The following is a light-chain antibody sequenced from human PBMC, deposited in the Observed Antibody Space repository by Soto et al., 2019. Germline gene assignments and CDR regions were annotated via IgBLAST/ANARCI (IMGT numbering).Light chain of an antibody. CDR3: QQLNSYPLT. CDR2: AAS. Sequence: QLTQSPSSLSASVGDRVTITCRASQGIASYLAWYQQKPGQAPNLLIYAASTLQSGVPSRFSGSGSWTDFTLTISSLQPEDFATYYCQQLNSYPLTFGGGTKVEI. V-gene: IGKV1-9*01. J-gene: IGKJ4*01. CDR1: QGIASY.